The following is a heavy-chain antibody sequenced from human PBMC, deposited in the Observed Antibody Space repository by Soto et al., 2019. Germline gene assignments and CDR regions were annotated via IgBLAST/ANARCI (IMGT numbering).Heavy chain of an antibody. CDR3: ARDRGYCSSTSCYDLDY. D-gene: IGHD2-2*01. CDR2: IIPILGIA. Sequence: SVKVSCKASGGTFSSYTISWVRQAPGQGLEWMGRIIPILGIANYAQKFQGRVTITADKSTSTAYMELSSLRSEDTAVYYCARDRGYCSSTSCYDLDYWGQGTLVTVSS. V-gene: IGHV1-69*04. J-gene: IGHJ4*02. CDR1: GGTFSSYT.